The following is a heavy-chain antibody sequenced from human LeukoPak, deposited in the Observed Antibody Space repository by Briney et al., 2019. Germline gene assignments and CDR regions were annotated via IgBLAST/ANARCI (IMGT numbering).Heavy chain of an antibody. CDR1: GFTFSSYS. J-gene: IGHJ1*01. Sequence: GGSLRLSCAASGFTFSSYSMNWVRQAPGKGLEWVSAISGSGGSTYYADSVKGRFTISRDNSKNTLYLQMNSLRAEDTAVYYCAKDLRRGAVAEGEYFQHWGQGTLVTVSS. CDR2: ISGSGGST. V-gene: IGHV3-23*01. D-gene: IGHD6-19*01. CDR3: AKDLRRGAVAEGEYFQH.